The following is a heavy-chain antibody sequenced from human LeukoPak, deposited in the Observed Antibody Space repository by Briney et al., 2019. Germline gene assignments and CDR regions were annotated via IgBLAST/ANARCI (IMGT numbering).Heavy chain of an antibody. J-gene: IGHJ4*02. V-gene: IGHV4-59*01. CDR2: IYYSGST. Sequence: SETLSLTCTVSGGSISTYYWSWIRQPPGKGLEWIGYIYYSGSTNYNPSLKSRVTISVDTSKDQFSLKLSSVTAADTAVYYCARGDRGDPSRFEYWGQGTLVTVSS. CDR1: GGSISTYY. D-gene: IGHD4-17*01. CDR3: ARGDRGDPSRFEY.